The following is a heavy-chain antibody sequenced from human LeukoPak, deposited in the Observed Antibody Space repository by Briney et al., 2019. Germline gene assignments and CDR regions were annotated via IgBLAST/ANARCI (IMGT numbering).Heavy chain of an antibody. CDR3: ARDLTYGDYGEGRGI. Sequence: SGTLSLTCAVSGGSISSSNLWTWVRQPPGKGLEWVGEISHSGRTNYHPSLGRRITISLDKSKNQFSLKLTSVTAADTAVYYCARDLTYGDYGEGRGIWGQGTLVTVSS. CDR2: ISHSGRT. D-gene: IGHD4-17*01. V-gene: IGHV4-4*02. CDR1: GGSISSSNL. J-gene: IGHJ4*02.